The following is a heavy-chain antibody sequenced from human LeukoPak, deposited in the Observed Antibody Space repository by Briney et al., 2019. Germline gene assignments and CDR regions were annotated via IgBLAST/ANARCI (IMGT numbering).Heavy chain of an antibody. D-gene: IGHD3-9*01. CDR3: ARDSSDYDILTGYPRFDY. CDR1: GGTFSSYA. V-gene: IGHV1-69*06. CDR2: IIPIFGTA. J-gene: IGHJ4*02. Sequence: ASVKVSCKASGGTFSSYAISWVRQAPGQGLEWIGGIIPIFGTANYAQKFQGRVTITADKSTSTAYMELSSLRSEDTAVYYCARDSSDYDILTGYPRFDYWGQGTLVTVSS.